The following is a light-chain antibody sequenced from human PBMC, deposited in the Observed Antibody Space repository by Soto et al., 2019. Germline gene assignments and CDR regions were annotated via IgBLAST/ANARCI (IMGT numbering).Light chain of an antibody. Sequence: QSALTQPASVSGSPGQSITISCTGTSSDVGGYNYVSWYLQHPGKAPKLMIYDVSNRPSGVSNRFSGSKSANTASLTISGLQAEDEADYYCSSYTGSSTYVVFGGGTKVTVL. CDR3: SSYTGSSTYVV. V-gene: IGLV2-14*01. CDR1: SSDVGGYNY. J-gene: IGLJ2*01. CDR2: DVS.